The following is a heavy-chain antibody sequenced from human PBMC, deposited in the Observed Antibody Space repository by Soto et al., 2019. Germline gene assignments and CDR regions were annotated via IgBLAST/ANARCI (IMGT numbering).Heavy chain of an antibody. J-gene: IGHJ4*02. V-gene: IGHV1-3*01. CDR2: INAGNGNT. D-gene: IGHD6-13*01. CDR3: ARDKVRSWYVASYFDY. CDR1: GYTFTSYA. Sequence: ASVKVSCKASGYTFTSYAMHWVRQAPGQRLEWMGWINAGNGNTKYSQKFQGRVTITRDTSASTAYMELSSLRSEDTAVYYCARDKVRSWYVASYFDYWGQGTLVTVSS.